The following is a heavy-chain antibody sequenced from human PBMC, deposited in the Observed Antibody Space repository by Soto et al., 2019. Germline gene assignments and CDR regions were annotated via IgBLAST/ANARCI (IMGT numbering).Heavy chain of an antibody. J-gene: IGHJ4*02. CDR3: ARINSGWGPLRPYPFDY. Sequence: AGGSLRLSCAASGFIFSRSAMNWVRQAPGKGLEWVSSISSSSSYIYYADSVKGRFTISRDNAKNSLYLQMNSLRAEDTAVYYCARINSGWGPLRPYPFDYWGQGAPVTVSS. CDR1: GFIFSRSA. D-gene: IGHD6-19*01. V-gene: IGHV3-21*01. CDR2: ISSSSSYI.